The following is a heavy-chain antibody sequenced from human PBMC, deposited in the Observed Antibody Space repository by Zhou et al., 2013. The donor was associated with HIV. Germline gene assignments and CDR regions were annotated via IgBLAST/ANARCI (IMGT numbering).Heavy chain of an antibody. CDR3: ARHRLGXSVPHLVGGFXF. V-gene: IGHV1-18*01. CDR1: GYTFNTYD. J-gene: IGHJ4*02. Sequence: QVQLVQSGAEVKKPGASVKVSCKASGYTFNTYDIGWVRQAPGQGLEWMGWISTYNGHTNYAQRVQDRVTLTTDTSTNTAYMELRSLISDDTSVYYCARHRLGXSVPHLVGGFXFWGQGTLVHRLL. D-gene: IGHD6-6*01. CDR2: ISTYNGHT.